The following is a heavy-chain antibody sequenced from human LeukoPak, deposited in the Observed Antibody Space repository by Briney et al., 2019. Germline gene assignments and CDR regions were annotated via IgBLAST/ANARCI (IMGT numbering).Heavy chain of an antibody. Sequence: PGGSLRLSCAASGFTCSHYGMHWVRQAPGKGLEWVAVIWSDGTEKYYGDAVKGRFTISRDNSRDTLYLQMDSLRGEDTAVYYCAKDAQRGFDYSNSLEYWGQGTLVTVSS. CDR2: IWSDGTEK. CDR3: AKDAQRGFDYSNSLEY. D-gene: IGHD4-11*01. V-gene: IGHV3-33*06. CDR1: GFTCSHYG. J-gene: IGHJ4*02.